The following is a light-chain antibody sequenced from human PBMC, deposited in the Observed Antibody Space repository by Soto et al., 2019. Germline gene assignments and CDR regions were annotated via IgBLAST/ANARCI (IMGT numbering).Light chain of an antibody. CDR1: QSVSSN. CDR3: QQYDNWPPVT. J-gene: IGKJ5*01. V-gene: IGKV3-15*01. Sequence: EIVMTQSPATLSVSPGERATLSCRASQSVSSNLAWYQQKPGQAPRLLIYGASTRATGIPARFSGSGSGTEFTLTISSLQSEDFVVYYCQQYDNWPPVTFGQGTRLEIK. CDR2: GAS.